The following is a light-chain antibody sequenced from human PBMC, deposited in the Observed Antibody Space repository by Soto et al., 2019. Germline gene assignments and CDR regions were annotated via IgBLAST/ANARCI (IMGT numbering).Light chain of an antibody. J-gene: IGKJ1*01. CDR3: QQRGNRPPWT. Sequence: EIVLTQSPGTLSLSPGDRATLSCRASQSVISDYLAWYQQKPGQAPRLLIYGASTRATGIPARFSGSGSGTEFTLTISSLEPEDVAVYYCQQRGNRPPWTFGQGTKVDIK. V-gene: IGKV3D-20*02. CDR1: QSVISDY. CDR2: GAS.